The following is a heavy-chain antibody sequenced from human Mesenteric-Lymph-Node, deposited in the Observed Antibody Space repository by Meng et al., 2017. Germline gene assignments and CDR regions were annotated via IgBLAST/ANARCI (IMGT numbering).Heavy chain of an antibody. CDR2: INHGGTT. CDR1: GGSFSGFY. Sequence: QVELQQWGAGPLKPSETLSLTCAVYGGSFSGFYWTCIRQPPGKGLEWIGEINHGGTTTYNPSLKSRVSISVDTSKSQFSLKLDSVTAADTAVYYCARGEVDARLRHWGQGTLVTVSS. J-gene: IGHJ4*02. D-gene: IGHD2-15*01. V-gene: IGHV4-34*01. CDR3: ARGEVDARLRH.